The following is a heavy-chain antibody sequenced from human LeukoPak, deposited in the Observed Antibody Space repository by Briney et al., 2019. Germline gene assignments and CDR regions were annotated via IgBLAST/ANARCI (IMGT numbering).Heavy chain of an antibody. CDR2: IYYSGST. D-gene: IGHD2-21*02. J-gene: IGHJ3*01. V-gene: IGHV4-30-4*01. CDR3: AREERGRAAVTGIRWYAFDV. Sequence: PSETLSLTCTVSGGSVSSGDSYWSWIRRPPGKGLEWVGYIYYSGSTYYNPSLKSRVTILVDMSGNQVSLHLSSVTAADTAVYFCAREERGRAAVTGIRWYAFDVWGQGTRVTVAS. CDR1: GGSVSSGDSY.